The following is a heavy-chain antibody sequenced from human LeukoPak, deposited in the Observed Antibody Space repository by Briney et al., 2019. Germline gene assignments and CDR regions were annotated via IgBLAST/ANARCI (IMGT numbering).Heavy chain of an antibody. CDR2: MNPNSGNT. V-gene: IGHV1-8*01. CDR3: AREALSMVRGVIPDRDYYYYMDV. J-gene: IGHJ6*03. D-gene: IGHD3-10*01. CDR1: GYTFTSYV. Sequence: ASLRVSCKASGYTFTSYVINSVRHAPGHGLEWMGWMNPNSGNTGYAQKFQGRVTMTRNTSISTAYMELSSLRSEDTAVYYCAREALSMVRGVIPDRDYYYYMDVWGKGTTVTVSS.